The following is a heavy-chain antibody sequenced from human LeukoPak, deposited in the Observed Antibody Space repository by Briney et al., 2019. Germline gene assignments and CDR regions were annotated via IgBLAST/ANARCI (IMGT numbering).Heavy chain of an antibody. CDR3: ARTYGDYFRDAFDI. Sequence: GESLKISCKGSGYSFNTYWIGWVRQMPGKGLEWMGIIYPGDSDTKYSPSFQGQVTISADKSISTAYLQWSSLKASDTAMYYCARTYGDYFRDAFDIWGQGTMVTVSS. CDR1: GYSFNTYW. V-gene: IGHV5-51*01. CDR2: IYPGDSDT. J-gene: IGHJ3*02. D-gene: IGHD4-17*01.